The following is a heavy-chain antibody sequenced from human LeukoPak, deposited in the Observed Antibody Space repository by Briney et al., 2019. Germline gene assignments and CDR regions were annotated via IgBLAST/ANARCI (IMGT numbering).Heavy chain of an antibody. CDR2: IRYDESRK. CDR1: GFSFGSYG. V-gene: IGHV3-30*02. D-gene: IGHD1-26*01. J-gene: IGHJ4*02. Sequence: GGSLRLSCAASGFSFGSYGIHWVRQAPGKGLEWVAFIRYDESRKYYADSVKGRFTISRDNSKNTVDLQMNSLRAEDSALYYCAKGYSGSYWAFDSWGQGTLVTVS. CDR3: AKGYSGSYWAFDS.